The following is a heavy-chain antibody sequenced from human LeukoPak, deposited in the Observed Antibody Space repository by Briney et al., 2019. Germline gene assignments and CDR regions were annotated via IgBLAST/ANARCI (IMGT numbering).Heavy chain of an antibody. CDR2: ISGSGGST. CDR3: AKDPLPEGSGSYRYFDY. D-gene: IGHD3-10*01. CDR1: GFTFSSYA. J-gene: IGHJ4*02. V-gene: IGHV3-23*01. Sequence: QPGGSLRLSCAASGFTFSSYAMSWVRQAPGKGLEWVSAISGSGGSTYYADSVKGRFTISRDNSKNTLYLQMNSLRAKDTAVYYCAKDPLPEGSGSYRYFDYWGQGTLVTVSS.